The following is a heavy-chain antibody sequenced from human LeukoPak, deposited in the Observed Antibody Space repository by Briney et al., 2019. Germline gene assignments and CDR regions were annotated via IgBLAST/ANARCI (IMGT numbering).Heavy chain of an antibody. V-gene: IGHV3-66*01. CDR1: GFTVSSND. J-gene: IGHJ4*02. CDR3: ARGGTGDYWGIDY. Sequence: GGSLRLSCAASGFTVSSNDMSWVRQAPGKGLEWVSLIYSGRSTYYADSVKGRFIISRDNSKNTLYLQMNSLRAEDTAVYYCARGGTGDYWGIDYWGQGILVTVSS. D-gene: IGHD4-17*01. CDR2: IYSGRST.